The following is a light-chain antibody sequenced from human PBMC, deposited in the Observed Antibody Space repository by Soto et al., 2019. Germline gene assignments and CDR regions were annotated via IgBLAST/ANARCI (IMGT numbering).Light chain of an antibody. CDR2: AAS. CDR1: ESVARN. J-gene: IGKJ4*01. V-gene: IGKV3-15*01. CDR3: QQYSNWPRT. Sequence: EIILTQSPVTLSVSPGERAALPCRASESVARNLAWFQQKPGQAPRLLIYAASTWATGIPARFSGSGSGTEFTLTISSLQSEDSALYFCQQYSNWPRTFGGVTKVEIK.